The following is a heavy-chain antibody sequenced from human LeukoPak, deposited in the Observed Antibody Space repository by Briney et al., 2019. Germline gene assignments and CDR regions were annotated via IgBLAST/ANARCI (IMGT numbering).Heavy chain of an antibody. V-gene: IGHV3-7*01. Sequence: GGSLRLSCAASGFTFSSYAMHWVRQAPGKGLDWVANIKQDGTDKYYVDSVKGRFTISRDNAKNSLYLQMNSLRAEDTAVYYCARGLDYYDSSGLDYWGQGTLVTVSS. J-gene: IGHJ4*02. CDR3: ARGLDYYDSSGLDY. D-gene: IGHD3-22*01. CDR2: IKQDGTDK. CDR1: GFTFSSYA.